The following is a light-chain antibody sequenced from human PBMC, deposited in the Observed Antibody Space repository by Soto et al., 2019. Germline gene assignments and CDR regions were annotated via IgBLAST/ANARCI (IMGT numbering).Light chain of an antibody. J-gene: IGKJ4*01. V-gene: IGKV3-15*01. CDR3: QQYNSWPLT. CDR2: VAS. CDR1: QSVSSN. Sequence: EIVMTQSPATLSVSPGERATLSCRASQSVSSNLAWYQQKPGQAPRLLIYVASTRATGIPARFSGSGSGTEFTPTISRLQSEDFAVYYCQQYNSWPLTFGGGTKVEIK.